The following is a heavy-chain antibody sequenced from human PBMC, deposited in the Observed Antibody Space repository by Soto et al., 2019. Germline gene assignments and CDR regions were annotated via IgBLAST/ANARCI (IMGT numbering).Heavy chain of an antibody. CDR3: ASPIAVAGTRYFQH. Sequence: GXSVNVSYQASGGTFSSYAISWVRPAPGQGLEWMGGIIPIFGTANYAQKFQGRVTITADESTSTAYMELSSLRSEDTAVYYCASPIAVAGTRYFQHSGQGTLVTVS. V-gene: IGHV1-69*13. CDR2: IIPIFGTA. CDR1: GGTFSSYA. J-gene: IGHJ1*01. D-gene: IGHD6-19*01.